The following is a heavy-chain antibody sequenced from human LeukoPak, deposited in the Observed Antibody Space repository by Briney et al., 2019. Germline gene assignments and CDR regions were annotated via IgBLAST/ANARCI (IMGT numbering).Heavy chain of an antibody. D-gene: IGHD3-22*01. J-gene: IGHJ3*02. Sequence: GGSLRLSCAASGFTFSSYWMSWVRQAPGKGLEWVSAICGGGYSTYYADSVKGRFIISRDNSRITLYLQMNSLRAEDTAVYYCSKRVSQVFNSGGYYESSPDAFDIWGQGTMVTVSS. CDR2: ICGGGYST. V-gene: IGHV3-23*01. CDR3: SKRVSQVFNSGGYYESSPDAFDI. CDR1: GFTFSSYW.